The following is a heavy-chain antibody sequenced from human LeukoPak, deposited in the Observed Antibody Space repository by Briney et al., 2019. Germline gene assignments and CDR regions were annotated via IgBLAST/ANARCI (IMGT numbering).Heavy chain of an antibody. Sequence: GSSVKVSCKASGGTFSSYAISWVRQAPGQGLEWMGLINPGGGNTNYAQNFQGRVTMTSDTSTSTIYMELSSLRSEDTAIYYCARIRDGYNDAYDIWGQGTVVTVPS. J-gene: IGHJ3*02. CDR1: GGTFSSYA. V-gene: IGHV1-46*01. CDR3: ARIRDGYNDAYDI. CDR2: INPGGGNT. D-gene: IGHD5-24*01.